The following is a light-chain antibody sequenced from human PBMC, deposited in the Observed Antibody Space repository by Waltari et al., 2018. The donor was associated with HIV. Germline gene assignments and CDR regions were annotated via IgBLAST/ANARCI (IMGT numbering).Light chain of an antibody. J-gene: IGKJ4*01. V-gene: IGKV3-15*01. Sequence: ILMTQSPVTVSVSPGERVTLSCTASHSIFNNVAWYQQRRGQAPRLVIYGASTRVTGVPDRFSGSGSGTEFTLTISSVQSEDFALYFCQQYNDWLALTFGGGTKVEV. CDR2: GAS. CDR1: HSIFNN. CDR3: QQYNDWLALT.